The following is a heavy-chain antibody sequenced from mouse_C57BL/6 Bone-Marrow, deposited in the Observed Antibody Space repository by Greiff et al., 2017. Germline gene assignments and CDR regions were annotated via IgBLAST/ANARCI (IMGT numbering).Heavy chain of an antibody. CDR3: TTGLRTLD. CDR2: IDPENGDT. Sequence: EVQLQQSGAELVRPGASVKLSCTASGFNIKDDYMHWVKQRPEQGLEWIGWIDPENGDTEYASKFQGKATITTDTSSNTAYLQLSSLTSEDTAVYYCTTGLRTLDWGSGTTLTVSS. V-gene: IGHV14-4*01. D-gene: IGHD1-1*01. CDR1: GFNIKDDY. J-gene: IGHJ2*01.